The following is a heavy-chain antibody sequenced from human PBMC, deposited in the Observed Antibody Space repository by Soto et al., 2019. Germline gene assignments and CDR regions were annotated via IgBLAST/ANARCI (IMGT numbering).Heavy chain of an antibody. J-gene: IGHJ6*02. CDR1: GYAFTNYW. Sequence: GESLKISCKGFGYAFTNYWIGWVRQMPGKGPEWMGIIYPGDSDTKYNPSFQGQVTISADKSITTTYLQWSRLKASDTAIYYCADSIFYYGMDVWGPGTTVTVSS. CDR2: IYPGDSDT. V-gene: IGHV5-51*01. CDR3: ADSIFYYGMDV.